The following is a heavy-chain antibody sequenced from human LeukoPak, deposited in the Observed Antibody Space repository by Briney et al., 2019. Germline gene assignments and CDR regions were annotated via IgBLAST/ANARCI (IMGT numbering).Heavy chain of an antibody. CDR3: ARRDYDSLDY. CDR2: ISYDGSDK. J-gene: IGHJ4*02. V-gene: IGHV3-30*04. CDR1: GFNFRNYA. Sequence: GGSLRLSCAASGFNFRNYAMVWVRQAPDRGLEWVAVISYDGSDKNYADSVKGRFTISRDNSKNTLYVQMNSLRAEDTAVYYCARRDYDSLDYWGQGTLVTVSS. D-gene: IGHD3-22*01.